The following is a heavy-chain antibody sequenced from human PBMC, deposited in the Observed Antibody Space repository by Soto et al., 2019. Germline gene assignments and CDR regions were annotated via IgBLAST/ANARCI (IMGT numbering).Heavy chain of an antibody. J-gene: IGHJ4*02. CDR3: ARSDFYDILTGYYDY. Sequence: ASVKVSCKASGYTFTSYAMHWMRQAPGQRLEWMGWINAGNGNTKYSQKFQGRVTITRDTSASTAYMELSSLRSEDTAVYYCARSDFYDILTGYYDYSGQGTLVTVSS. CDR1: GYTFTSYA. CDR2: INAGNGNT. D-gene: IGHD3-9*01. V-gene: IGHV1-3*01.